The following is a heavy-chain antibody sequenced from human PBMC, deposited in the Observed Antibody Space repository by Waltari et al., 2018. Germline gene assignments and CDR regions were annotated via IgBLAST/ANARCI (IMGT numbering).Heavy chain of an antibody. Sequence: QVQLQQWGAGLLKPSETLSLTCAVYGGSFSGYYWSWIRQPPGKGLEWIGEINHSGSTNYNPSLKSRVTISVDTSKNQFSLKRSSVTAADTAVYYCARGRLRWYRYAAFDIWGQGTMVTVSS. CDR1: GGSFSGYY. J-gene: IGHJ3*02. D-gene: IGHD4-17*01. CDR2: INHSGST. CDR3: ARGRLRWYRYAAFDI. V-gene: IGHV4-34*01.